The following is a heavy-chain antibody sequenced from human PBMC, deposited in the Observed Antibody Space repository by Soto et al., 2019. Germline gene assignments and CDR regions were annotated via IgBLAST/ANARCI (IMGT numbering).Heavy chain of an antibody. CDR2: ISAYNGNT. CDR3: ARVGVAGSYNWFDP. V-gene: IGHV1-18*01. CDR1: GYTFTSYG. J-gene: IGHJ5*02. Sequence: ASVKVSCKASGYTFTSYGICWVRQAPGQGLEWMGWISAYNGNTNYAQKFQGRVTMTTDTSTSTVYMELRSLRSDDTAVYYCARVGVAGSYNWFDPWGQGTLVTVSS. D-gene: IGHD3-10*01.